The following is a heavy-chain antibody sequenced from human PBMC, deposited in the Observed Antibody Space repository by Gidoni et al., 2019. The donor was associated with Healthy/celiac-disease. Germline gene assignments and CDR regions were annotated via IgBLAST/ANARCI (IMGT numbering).Heavy chain of an antibody. CDR3: ASLRQWLVYGMDV. J-gene: IGHJ6*02. Sequence: QLQLQESGPGLVKPSETLSLTCTVSGGSISSSSYYWGWLRQPPGKGLEWIGSIYYSGSTYYNPSLKSRVTISVDTSKNQFSLKLSSVTAADTAVYYCASLRQWLVYGMDVWGQGTTVTVSS. V-gene: IGHV4-39*01. D-gene: IGHD6-19*01. CDR1: GGSISSSSYY. CDR2: IYYSGST.